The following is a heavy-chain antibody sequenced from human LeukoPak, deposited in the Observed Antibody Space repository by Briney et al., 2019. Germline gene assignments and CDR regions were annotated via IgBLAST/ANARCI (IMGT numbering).Heavy chain of an antibody. CDR2: INPDTGGT. D-gene: IGHD2-2*01. CDR3: ARGGEVCSSTSCYRGHEY. J-gene: IGHJ4*02. V-gene: IGHV1-2*02. Sequence: ASVKVSCKASGYSFTGYYMHWVRQAPGQGLEWMGWINPDTGGTSYAQGFQGRVTMTRDTSISTGYMELRRLTSDDAAVYYCARGGEVCSSTSCYRGHEYWGQGTLVTVSS. CDR1: GYSFTGYY.